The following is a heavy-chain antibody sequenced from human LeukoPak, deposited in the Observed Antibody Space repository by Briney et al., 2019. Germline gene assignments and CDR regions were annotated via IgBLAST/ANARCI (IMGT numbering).Heavy chain of an antibody. Sequence: SETLSLTCTVSGGSINNYYWSWIRQPAGKGLEWIGRIYTRGSTNYNPSLESRVTMSVDTSKNRFSLKLSSVTAADTAVYYCARGRYCSADICSGGDAFDIWGQGTMVSVSS. CDR2: IYTRGST. CDR1: GGSINNYY. V-gene: IGHV4-4*07. D-gene: IGHD2-15*01. J-gene: IGHJ3*02. CDR3: ARGRYCSADICSGGDAFDI.